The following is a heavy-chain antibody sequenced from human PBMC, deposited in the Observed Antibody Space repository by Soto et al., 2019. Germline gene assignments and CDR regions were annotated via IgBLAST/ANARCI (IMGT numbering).Heavy chain of an antibody. J-gene: IGHJ4*02. CDR1: GFTFSTYA. CDR3: ARVYDYGACFDY. D-gene: IGHD4-17*01. CDR2: ISGSGGSR. Sequence: GGSLRLSCAASGFTFSTYAMSWVRQAPGKGLEWVSDISGSGGSRNYADSVKGRFTISRDNSKNTLYLQMNSLRAEDTAVYYCARVYDYGACFDYWGQGTLVTVSS. V-gene: IGHV3-23*01.